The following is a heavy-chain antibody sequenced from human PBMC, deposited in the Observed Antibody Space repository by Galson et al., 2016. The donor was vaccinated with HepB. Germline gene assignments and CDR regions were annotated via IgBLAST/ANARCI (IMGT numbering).Heavy chain of an antibody. J-gene: IGHJ5*02. CDR2: INQDGSVT. Sequence: SLRLSCADSGFTFSNYWMFWVRQGLGKGPMWVSRINQDGSVTHYADSVRGRFSISRDNSKNTLYLQMSSLRDEDTAVYYCARDIAPIGSRWFDPWGQGTLVTVSS. V-gene: IGHV3-74*01. CDR3: ARDIAPIGSRWFDP. D-gene: IGHD6-13*01. CDR1: GFTFSNYW.